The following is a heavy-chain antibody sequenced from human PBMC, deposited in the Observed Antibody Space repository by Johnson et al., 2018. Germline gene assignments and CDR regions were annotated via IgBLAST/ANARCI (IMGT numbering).Heavy chain of an antibody. J-gene: IGHJ2*01. Sequence: VQLVESGGGLVQPGGSLRLSCAASGFTFGDYAMSWFRQAPGKGLEWVGFIRSKAYGGTTEYAASVKGRFTISRDDSKSIAYLQMNSQKTEDTAVYYCTRTLTGRPPWDLDLGGRGTLVTVSS. CDR3: TRTLTGRPPWDLDL. CDR1: GFTFGDYA. CDR2: IRSKAYGGTT. D-gene: IGHD1-1*01. V-gene: IGHV3-49*03.